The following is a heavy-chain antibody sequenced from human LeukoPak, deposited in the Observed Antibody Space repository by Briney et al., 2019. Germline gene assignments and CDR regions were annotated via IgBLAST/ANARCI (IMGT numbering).Heavy chain of an antibody. V-gene: IGHV5-10-1*01. D-gene: IGHD3-10*01. CDR3: ARRSTYGLDY. CDR2: IDPSDSYT. CDR1: GYSFTSYW. Sequence: PGESLSISCKGSGYSFTSYWISWVRQMPGKGLEWMGSIDPSDSYTNYSPSFQGHVTISADKSITTAYLQWSSLKASNTAMYYCARRSTYGLDYWGQGTLVTVSS. J-gene: IGHJ4*02.